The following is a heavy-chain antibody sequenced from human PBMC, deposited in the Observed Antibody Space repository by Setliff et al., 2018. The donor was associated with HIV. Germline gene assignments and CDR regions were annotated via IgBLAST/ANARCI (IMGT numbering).Heavy chain of an antibody. V-gene: IGHV4-4*09. D-gene: IGHD2-8*01. CDR1: GASISGFY. Sequence: PSETLSLTCTVSGASISGFYWSWIRQPPGKGLQWIGYIYTSGSTNYNPSLKSRVTMSVDTSKNQFSLKLSSVTAADTAVYYCATVLMVYAIGGRYFQHWGQGTLVTVSS. J-gene: IGHJ1*01. CDR3: ATVLMVYAIGGRYFQH. CDR2: IYTSGST.